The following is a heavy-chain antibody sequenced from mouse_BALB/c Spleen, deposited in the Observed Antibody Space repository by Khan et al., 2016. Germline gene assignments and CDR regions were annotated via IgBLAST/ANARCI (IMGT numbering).Heavy chain of an antibody. CDR1: GYSITSDYA. D-gene: IGHD2-14*01. CDR2: ISYSGNT. J-gene: IGHJ4*01. Sequence: EVQLQESGPGLVKPSQSLSLTCTVTGYSITSDYAWNWIRQFPGKKLEWMGYISYSGNTRYNPSLTSRISITRDTSKNLFFLQLNSVTSEDTGTYYCARWVRNTLDSWGPGTSVTVSS. V-gene: IGHV3-2*02. CDR3: ARWVRNTLDS.